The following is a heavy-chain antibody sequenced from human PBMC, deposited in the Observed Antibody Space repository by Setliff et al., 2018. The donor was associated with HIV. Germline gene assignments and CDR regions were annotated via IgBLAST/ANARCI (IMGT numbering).Heavy chain of an antibody. J-gene: IGHJ3*02. CDR3: ARGPYGPPDAFDI. D-gene: IGHD3-10*01. Sequence: SGPTLVNPTQTLTLTCTFSGSSLSTSGMRVTWIRQAPGKALEWLARIDWDDDKFYSTSLKTRLTISKDTSKNQVVLTMTNMDPVDTATYYCARGPYGPPDAFDIWGQGTMVTVS. CDR1: GSSLSTSGMR. CDR2: IDWDDDK. V-gene: IGHV2-70*04.